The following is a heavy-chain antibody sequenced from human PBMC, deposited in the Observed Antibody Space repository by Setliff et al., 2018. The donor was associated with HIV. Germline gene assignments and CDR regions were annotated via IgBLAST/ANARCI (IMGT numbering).Heavy chain of an antibody. J-gene: IGHJ3*01. CDR2: INQDGSAR. CDR3: ARDPYDSRALDSSAYGAFDF. D-gene: IGHD3-22*01. Sequence: GGSLRLSCAASGFTFSSYWMSWVRQAPGKGLEWVANINQDGSARVYVDSVKGRFTISRDNAKNSLYLQMDNLRAEDTALYYCARDPYDSRALDSSAYGAFDFWGQGTMGT. CDR1: GFTFSSYW. V-gene: IGHV3-7*03.